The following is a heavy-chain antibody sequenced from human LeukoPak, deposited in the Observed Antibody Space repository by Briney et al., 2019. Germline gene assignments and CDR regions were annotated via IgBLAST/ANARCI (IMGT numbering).Heavy chain of an antibody. J-gene: IGHJ6*02. CDR2: IKSKTDGGTT. Sequence: GGSLRLSCAASGFTFSNAWMNWVRQAPGKGLEWVGRIKSKTDGGTTDYAAPVKGRFTISRDDSKNTLYLQMNSLKTEDTAVYYCTTDLPMEQLVPSYCYYGMDVWGQGTTVTVSS. CDR1: GFTFSNAW. CDR3: TTDLPMEQLVPSYCYYGMDV. V-gene: IGHV3-15*07. D-gene: IGHD6-13*01.